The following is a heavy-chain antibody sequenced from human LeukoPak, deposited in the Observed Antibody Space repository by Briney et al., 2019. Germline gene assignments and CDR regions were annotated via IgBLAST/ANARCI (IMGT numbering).Heavy chain of an antibody. CDR1: GFTFSSYG. Sequence: TGGSLRLSCAASGFTFSSYGMHWVRQAPGKGLEWVAVISYDGSNKYYADSVKGRFTISRDNSKNTLYLQMDSLRAEDTAIYYCAKDFRGAGYFFDYWGQGTLVTVSS. CDR3: AKDFRGAGYFFDY. D-gene: IGHD3-10*01. CDR2: ISYDGSNK. J-gene: IGHJ4*02. V-gene: IGHV3-30*18.